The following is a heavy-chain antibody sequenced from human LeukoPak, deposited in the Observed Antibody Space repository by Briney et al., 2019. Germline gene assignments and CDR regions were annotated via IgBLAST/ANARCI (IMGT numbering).Heavy chain of an antibody. Sequence: PSETLSLTCTVSGDSISSYYWSWIRQPPGKGLEWIGYIYYSGSTNYNPSLKSRVTISVDTSKNQFSLNLSSVTAADTAVYYCASRKLGNDYWGQGTLVTVSS. V-gene: IGHV4-59*01. J-gene: IGHJ4*02. CDR2: IYYSGST. CDR1: GDSISSYY. D-gene: IGHD7-27*01. CDR3: ASRKLGNDY.